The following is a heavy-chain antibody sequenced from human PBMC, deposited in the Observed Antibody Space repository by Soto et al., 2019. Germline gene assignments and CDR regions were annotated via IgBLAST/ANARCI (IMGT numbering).Heavy chain of an antibody. J-gene: IGHJ4*02. CDR1: GGTFSSYT. D-gene: IGHD3-10*01. Sequence: QVQLVQSGAEVKKPGSSVKVSCKASGGTFSSYTISWVRQAPGQGLEWMGRIIPILGIANYAQKFQGRVTITADKSTSTAYMELSSLRSEDTAVYYCARGITMVRGAPFDYWGQGTLVTVSS. V-gene: IGHV1-69*02. CDR3: ARGITMVRGAPFDY. CDR2: IIPILGIA.